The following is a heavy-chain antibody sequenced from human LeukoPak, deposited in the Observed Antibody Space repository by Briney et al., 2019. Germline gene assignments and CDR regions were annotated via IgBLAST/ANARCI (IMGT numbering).Heavy chain of an antibody. CDR1: GFTFSSYG. CDR3: AKNIVVVPAAIPFDY. CDR2: IRYDGSNK. Sequence: PGGSLRLSCAASGFTFSSYGMHWVRQAPGKGLEWVAFIRYDGSNKYYADSVKGRFTISRDNSKNTLYLQMNSLRAEDTAVYYCAKNIVVVPAAIPFDYWGQGALVTVSS. J-gene: IGHJ4*02. V-gene: IGHV3-30*02. D-gene: IGHD2-2*01.